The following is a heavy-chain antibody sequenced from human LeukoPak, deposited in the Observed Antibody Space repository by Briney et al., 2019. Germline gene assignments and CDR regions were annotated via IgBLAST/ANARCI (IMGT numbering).Heavy chain of an antibody. CDR3: ARNLWFGESSDAFDM. D-gene: IGHD3-10*01. CDR1: GYTFTGYY. CDR2: TNPKSGGT. Sequence: ASVKVSCKASGYTFTGYYMHWVRQAPGQGLEWMGWTNPKSGGTNYAQKFQGRVTMTRDTSISTAYMEMSRLRSDDTAVYYCARNLWFGESSDAFDMWGQGTMVTVSS. J-gene: IGHJ3*02. V-gene: IGHV1-2*02.